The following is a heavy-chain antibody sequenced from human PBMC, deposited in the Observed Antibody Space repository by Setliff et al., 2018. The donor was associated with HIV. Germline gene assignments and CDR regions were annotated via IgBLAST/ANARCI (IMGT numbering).Heavy chain of an antibody. CDR1: GGSISSGTYY. D-gene: IGHD2-2*01. V-gene: IGHV4-61*09. Sequence: SETLSLTCTVSGGSISSGTYYWTWIRQPAGKGLEWIGHIYTTGSTNYNPSLKSRVTMSVDTSKNQFSLNLSSVTAADTAVYYCARLYYLVGNWFDPWGQGTLVTVSS. CDR3: ARLYYLVGNWFDP. J-gene: IGHJ5*02. CDR2: IYTTGST.